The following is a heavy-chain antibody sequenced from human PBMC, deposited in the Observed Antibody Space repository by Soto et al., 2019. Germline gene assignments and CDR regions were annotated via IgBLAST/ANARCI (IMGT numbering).Heavy chain of an antibody. J-gene: IGHJ5*02. CDR3: ARSKSSNWYWFDP. CDR1: GGSFSGYY. CDR2: INHSGST. V-gene: IGHV4-34*01. Sequence: SETLSLTCAVYGGSFSGYYWSWTRQPPGKGLEWIGEINHSGSTNYNPSLKSRVTISVDTSKNQFSLKLSPVTAADTAVYYCARSKSSNWYWFDPWGQGTLVTVSS. D-gene: IGHD6-13*01.